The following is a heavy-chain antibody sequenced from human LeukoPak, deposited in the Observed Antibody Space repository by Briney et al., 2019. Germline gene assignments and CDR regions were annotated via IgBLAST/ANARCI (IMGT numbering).Heavy chain of an antibody. D-gene: IGHD2-15*01. V-gene: IGHV3-7*01. J-gene: IGHJ5*02. CDR1: TFTFSSYW. CDR2: IGRDGSEK. CDR3: AREVVVVAANSRFDP. Sequence: GGSLRLSCAASTFTFSSYWMSWVRQAPGKGLEWVANIGRDGSEKYYVDSVKGRFTISRDNAKNSLYLQMNSLRAEDTAVYYCAREVVVVAANSRFDPWGQGTLVTVSS.